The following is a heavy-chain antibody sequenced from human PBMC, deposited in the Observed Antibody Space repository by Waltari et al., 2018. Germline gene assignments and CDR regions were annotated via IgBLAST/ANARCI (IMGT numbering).Heavy chain of an antibody. Sequence: QVQLQESGPGLVKPSETLSLTCTVSGGAISSYYWSWIRPPPGKGLEWIGYIYYSVSTNYNPSLKSRVTISVDTSKNQFSLKLSSVTAADTAVYYCARRVAAAGTNYYYYYYMDVWGKGTTVTISS. D-gene: IGHD6-13*01. CDR3: ARRVAAAGTNYYYYYYMDV. J-gene: IGHJ6*03. V-gene: IGHV4-59*08. CDR2: IYYSVST. CDR1: GGAISSYY.